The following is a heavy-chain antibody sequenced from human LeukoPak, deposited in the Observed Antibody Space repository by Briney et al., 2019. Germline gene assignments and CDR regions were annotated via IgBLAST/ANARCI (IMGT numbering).Heavy chain of an antibody. J-gene: IGHJ4*02. Sequence: GGSLRLSCVASGFTFSEYSINWVRRAPGKGLEWVSFISSRSSSIYYADSVKGRFTISRDNAKKSLYLQMNSLRDEDTAVYYCARVGYDILTGFHYWGQGTLVTVSS. CDR3: ARVGYDILTGFHY. CDR2: ISSRSSSI. D-gene: IGHD3-9*01. V-gene: IGHV3-48*02. CDR1: GFTFSEYS.